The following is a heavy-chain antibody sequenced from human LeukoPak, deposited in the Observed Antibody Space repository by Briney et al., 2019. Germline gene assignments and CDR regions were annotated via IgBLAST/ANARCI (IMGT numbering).Heavy chain of an antibody. CDR2: ISAYNGNT. Sequence: ASAKVSCKASGYTFTSYGISWVRQAPGQGLEWMGWISAYNGNTNYAQKLQGRVTMTTDTSTSTAYMELRSLRSDDTAVYYCASTPFGGVFDYWGQGTLVTVSS. CDR3: ASTPFGGVFDY. D-gene: IGHD3-10*01. CDR1: GYTFTSYG. V-gene: IGHV1-18*04. J-gene: IGHJ4*02.